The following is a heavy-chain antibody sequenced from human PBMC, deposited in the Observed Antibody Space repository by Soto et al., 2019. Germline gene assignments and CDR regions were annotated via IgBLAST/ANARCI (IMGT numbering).Heavy chain of an antibody. CDR1: GGSISSSSYY. CDR3: ARRAAVAGTYYLDY. J-gene: IGHJ4*02. D-gene: IGHD6-19*01. Sequence: SETLSLTCTVSGGSISSSSYYWGWIRQPPGKGLEWIGSIYYSGSTYYNPSLKSRVTISVDTSKNQFSLKLSSVTAADTAVYYCARRAAVAGTYYLDYWGQGTLVTVSS. V-gene: IGHV4-39*01. CDR2: IYYSGST.